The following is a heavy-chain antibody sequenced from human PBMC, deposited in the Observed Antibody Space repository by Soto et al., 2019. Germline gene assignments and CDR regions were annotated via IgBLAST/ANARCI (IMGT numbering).Heavy chain of an antibody. CDR1: GYSFTNYG. J-gene: IGHJ6*03. CDR3: ARDRGVAPPVAVNTHYYYYMAV. Sequence: QDQLVQSGVEVKKPRASVKVSCKASGYSFTNYGITWVRQAPGQGFVWVGWTSAYNGNTNYGQKFQRRVTMTTDASTSTANLELRSLRSDDTAVYYCARDRGVAPPVAVNTHYYYYMAVWGKVTTFTVS. D-gene: IGHD6-19*01. CDR2: TSAYNGNT. V-gene: IGHV1-18*01.